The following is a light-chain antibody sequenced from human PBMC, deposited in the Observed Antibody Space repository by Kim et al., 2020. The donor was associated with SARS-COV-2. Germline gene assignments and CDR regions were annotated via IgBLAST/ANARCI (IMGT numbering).Light chain of an antibody. CDR1: NIGSKS. CDR3: QVWDSSSDLNWV. J-gene: IGLJ3*02. Sequence: GKTARITCGGNNIGSKSVHWYQQKPGQAPVLVIYYDSDRPSGIPERFSGSNSGNTATLTISRVEAGDEADYYCQVWDSSSDLNWVFGGGTQLTVL. V-gene: IGLV3-21*04. CDR2: YDS.